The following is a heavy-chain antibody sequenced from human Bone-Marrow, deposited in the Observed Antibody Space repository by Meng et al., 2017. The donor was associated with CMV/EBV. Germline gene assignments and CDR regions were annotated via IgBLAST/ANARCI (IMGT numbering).Heavy chain of an antibody. J-gene: IGHJ3*02. CDR1: GYTFTGYY. V-gene: IGHV1-2*02. CDR2: INPNSGGT. CDR3: ARESYDSSGSPIGDAFDI. Sequence: GESLKISCKASGYTFTGYYMHWVRRAPGQGLEWMGWINPNSGGTNYAQKFQGRVTMTRDTSISTAYMELSRLRSDDTAVYYCARESYDSSGSPIGDAFDIWGQGTTVTVSS. D-gene: IGHD3-22*01.